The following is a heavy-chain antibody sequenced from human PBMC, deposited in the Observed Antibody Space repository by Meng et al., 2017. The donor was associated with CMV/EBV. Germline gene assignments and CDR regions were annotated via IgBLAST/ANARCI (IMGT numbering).Heavy chain of an antibody. V-gene: IGHV4-38-2*02. Sequence: SETLSLTCTVSGYSISSGYYWGWIRQPPGKGLEWIGSIYHSGSTYYNPSLKSRVTISVDTSKNQFSLKLSSVTAADTAVYYCARERGQEVYDWGVFYYYGMDVWDQGTTVTVSS. CDR3: ARERGQEVYDWGVFYYYGMDV. CDR1: GYSISSGYY. J-gene: IGHJ6*02. D-gene: IGHD3-9*01. CDR2: IYHSGST.